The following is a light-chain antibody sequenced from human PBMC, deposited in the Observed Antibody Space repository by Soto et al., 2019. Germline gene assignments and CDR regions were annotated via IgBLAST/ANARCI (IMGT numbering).Light chain of an antibody. CDR2: LGS. CDR1: XSLLHSNGYNY. CDR3: MQPLQSWT. V-gene: IGKV2-28*01. Sequence: DIVMTQSPLSLPVTPGEPASISXRSSXSLLHSNGYNYLDWYLQKPGQSPXXLIYLGSNRASGVPDRFSGSGSGTDFTLKISRVEAEDVGVYYCMQPLQSWTFGQGTKVDIK. J-gene: IGKJ1*01.